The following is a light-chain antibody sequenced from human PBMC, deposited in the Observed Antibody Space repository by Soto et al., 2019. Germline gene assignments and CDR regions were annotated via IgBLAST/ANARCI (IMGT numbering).Light chain of an antibody. V-gene: IGLV1-44*01. J-gene: IGLJ2*01. Sequence: QAVVTQPPSASGTPGQRVTISCSGSNSNIESNTVNWYQQLPGTAPKLLIYRNNQRPSGVPDRFSGSRSGTSASLAISGLQSEDEADYYCAAWDDSLKDVVFGGGTKLTVL. CDR3: AAWDDSLKDVV. CDR2: RNN. CDR1: NSNIESNT.